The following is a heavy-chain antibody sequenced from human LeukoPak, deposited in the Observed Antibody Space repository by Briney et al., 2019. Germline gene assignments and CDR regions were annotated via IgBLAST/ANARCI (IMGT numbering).Heavy chain of an antibody. CDR1: GGSVSNYY. D-gene: IGHD3-22*01. V-gene: IGHV4-59*02. CDR2: IYYTET. J-gene: IGHJ4*02. CDR3: AREDSSGYYSGY. Sequence: SETLSLTCTVSGGSVSNYYWSWIRQSPGKGLEWIGYIYYTETSYNPSLKSRVTISADTSKNQFSLKLYSATAADTAVYYCAREDSSGYYSGYWGQGTLVTVSS.